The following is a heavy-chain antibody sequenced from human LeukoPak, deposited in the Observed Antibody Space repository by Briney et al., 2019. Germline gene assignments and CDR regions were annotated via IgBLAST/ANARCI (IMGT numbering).Heavy chain of an antibody. J-gene: IGHJ4*02. CDR2: IVGSGDST. V-gene: IGHV3-23*01. CDR3: AKRAGWAFDY. D-gene: IGHD1-26*01. CDR1: GFTFSSYS. Sequence: GGSLRLSCAASGFTFSSYSMNWVRQAPGKGLEWVSSIVGSGDSTYYADSVKGRFTISRDNSKNMLYLQMNVLRAEDTAVYYCAKRAGWAFDYWGQGTLVTVSS.